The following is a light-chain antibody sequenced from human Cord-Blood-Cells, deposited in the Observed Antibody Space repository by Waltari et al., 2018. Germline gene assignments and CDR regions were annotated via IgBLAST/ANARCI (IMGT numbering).Light chain of an antibody. Sequence: DIQITQSPSTLSASVGDRDTITCRASQSISSWLAWYQQKPGKAPKLLIYDASSLESGVPSRFSGSGSGTEFTLTISSLQPDDFATYYCQQYNSYTITFGQGTRLEIK. J-gene: IGKJ5*01. V-gene: IGKV1-5*01. CDR1: QSISSW. CDR2: DAS. CDR3: QQYNSYTIT.